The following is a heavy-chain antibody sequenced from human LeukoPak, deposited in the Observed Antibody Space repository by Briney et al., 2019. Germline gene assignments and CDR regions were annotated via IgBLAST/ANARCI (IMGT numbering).Heavy chain of an antibody. CDR1: GVTFDEYA. CDR3: AKDNIRIVVAGTIDY. D-gene: IGHD6-19*01. J-gene: IGHJ4*02. Sequence: GGSLRLSCAASGVTFDEYAMHWVRQAPGKGLEWVSGISWNSGSKGYAGSVKGRFTISRDNAKNSLYLRMNSLRSGDTALYYCAKDNIRIVVAGTIDYWGQGTLVTVSS. V-gene: IGHV3-9*01. CDR2: ISWNSGSK.